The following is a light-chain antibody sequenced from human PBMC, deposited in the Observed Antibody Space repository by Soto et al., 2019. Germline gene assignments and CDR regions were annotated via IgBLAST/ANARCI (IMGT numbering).Light chain of an antibody. CDR3: LQYGNSPVT. V-gene: IGKV3-20*01. Sequence: LVMTQSPATLSVSPGERATLSCRASQSVGSDLAWYQQKPGQAPRLVIYGASSRATAIPDRFSGSGSGTDFTLTISRLEPEDFAVYYCLQYGNSPVTSGQGTRLELK. CDR2: GAS. CDR1: QSVGSD. J-gene: IGKJ5*01.